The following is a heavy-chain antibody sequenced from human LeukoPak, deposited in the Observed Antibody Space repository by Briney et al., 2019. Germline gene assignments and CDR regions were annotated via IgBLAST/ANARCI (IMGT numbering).Heavy chain of an antibody. J-gene: IGHJ4*02. CDR3: AREGGYSYGDAPLHFDY. Sequence: ASVKVSCKASGYTFTGYYMHWVRQAPGQGLEWMGWINPNSGGTNYAQKFQGRVTMTRDTSISTAYMELSRLRSDDTAVYYCAREGGYSYGDAPLHFDYWGQGTLVTVSS. D-gene: IGHD5-18*01. CDR2: INPNSGGT. CDR1: GYTFTGYY. V-gene: IGHV1-2*02.